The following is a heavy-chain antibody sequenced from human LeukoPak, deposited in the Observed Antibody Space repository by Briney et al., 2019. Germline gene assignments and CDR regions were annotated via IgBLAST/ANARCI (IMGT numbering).Heavy chain of an antibody. J-gene: IGHJ4*02. CDR2: IHYSGSS. D-gene: IGHD3-9*01. CDR3: ARIGSYYDILTGYPTRYFGY. Sequence: SETLSLTCIVSGGSISSYYWNWIRQPPGKGLEWVGYIHYSGSSYYNPSLKSRVTISVDTSKNQFSLKLSSVTAADTAVYYCARIGSYYDILTGYPTRYFGYWGQGTLVTVSS. CDR1: GGSISSYY. V-gene: IGHV4-59*01.